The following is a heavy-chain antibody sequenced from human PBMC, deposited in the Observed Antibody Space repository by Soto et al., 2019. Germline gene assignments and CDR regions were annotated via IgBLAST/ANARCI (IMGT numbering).Heavy chain of an antibody. CDR1: GFSLSTSGMC. D-gene: IGHD3-9*01. V-gene: IGHV2-70*11. CDR3: ARTRTYYDTLTGFYPTSFDY. CDR2: IDWDDDK. Sequence: SGPTLVNPTQTLTLTCTFSGFSLSTSGMCVSWIRQPPGKALEWLARIDWDDDKYYSTSLKTRLTISKDTSKNQVVLTMTTMDPVDTATYHCARTRTYYDTLTGFYPTSFDYWGQGTLVTVSS. J-gene: IGHJ4*02.